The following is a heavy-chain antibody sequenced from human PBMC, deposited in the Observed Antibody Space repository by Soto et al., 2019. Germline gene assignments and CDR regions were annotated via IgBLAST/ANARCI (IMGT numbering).Heavy chain of an antibody. J-gene: IGHJ4*02. V-gene: IGHV3-23*01. CDR2: ISDRGDST. D-gene: IGHD4-17*01. CDR3: AKDWDYGGKRPYYFDY. CDR1: GFTFSNYA. Sequence: GGSLRLSCAASGFTFSNYAMSWVRQAPGKGLEWVSGISDRGDSTYYADSVRGRSTISRDNSKNTLYLQMNSLRVEDTAEYYCAKDWDYGGKRPYYFDYWGQGILVPVSS.